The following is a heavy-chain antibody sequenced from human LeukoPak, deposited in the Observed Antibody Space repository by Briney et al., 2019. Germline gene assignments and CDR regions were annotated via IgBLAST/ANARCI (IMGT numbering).Heavy chain of an antibody. CDR1: GYSFTGYY. Sequence: ASVKVSCKASGYSFTGYYMHWVRQAPGPGLEWMGWINPNSGGTSNAQKFQGRVTMTSDTSISTAYMELISLRSDDTAVYYCARDYGGNGGSDYWGQGTLVTVSS. CDR2: INPNSGGT. V-gene: IGHV1-2*02. D-gene: IGHD4-23*01. J-gene: IGHJ4*02. CDR3: ARDYGGNGGSDY.